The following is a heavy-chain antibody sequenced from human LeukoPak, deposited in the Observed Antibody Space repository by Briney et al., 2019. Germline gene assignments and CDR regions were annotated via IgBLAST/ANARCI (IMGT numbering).Heavy chain of an antibody. Sequence: SETLSLTCTVSGGSISSYYWSWIRQPPGKGLEWIGYIYYSGSTNYNPSLKSRVTISVDTSKNQFSLKLSSVTAADTAVYYYARGIPYYYGSGIQNWFDPWGQGTLVTVSS. V-gene: IGHV4-59*01. D-gene: IGHD3-10*01. CDR2: IYYSGST. CDR3: ARGIPYYYGSGIQNWFDP. CDR1: GGSISSYY. J-gene: IGHJ5*02.